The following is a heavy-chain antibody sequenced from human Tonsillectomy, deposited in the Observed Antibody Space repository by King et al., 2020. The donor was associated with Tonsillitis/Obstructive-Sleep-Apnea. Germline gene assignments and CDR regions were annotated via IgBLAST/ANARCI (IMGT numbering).Heavy chain of an antibody. Sequence: VQLVQSGGGLVQPGGSLRLSCAASGFTFSSYAMSWVRQAPGKGLEWVSAISGSGGSTYYADSVKGRFTISRDNSKNTLYLQMNSLRAEDTAVYYCAKDLLGTYYCYYYYMDVWGKATTGTVSS. D-gene: IGHD7-27*01. CDR2: ISGSGGST. J-gene: IGHJ6*03. V-gene: IGHV3-23*04. CDR1: GFTFSSYA. CDR3: AKDLLGTYYCYYYYMDV.